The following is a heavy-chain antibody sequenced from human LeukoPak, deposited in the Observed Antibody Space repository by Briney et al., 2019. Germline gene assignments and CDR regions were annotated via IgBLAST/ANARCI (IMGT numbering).Heavy chain of an antibody. CDR1: GYTFTGYY. Sequence: GASVKVSCKASGYTFTGYYMHWVRQAPGQGLEWMGWISPISGVPKIAQNFQGRVSMTSDTSISTAYMELSSLRSDDTALYYCARSERSGAGTDAFDIWGQGTVVTVSS. CDR3: ARSERSGAGTDAFDI. J-gene: IGHJ3*02. CDR2: ISPISGVP. D-gene: IGHD1-1*01. V-gene: IGHV1-2*02.